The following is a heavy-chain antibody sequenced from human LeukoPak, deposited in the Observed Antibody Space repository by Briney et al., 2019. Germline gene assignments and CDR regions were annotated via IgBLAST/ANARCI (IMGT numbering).Heavy chain of an antibody. CDR1: GFTFSDYY. V-gene: IGHV3-23*01. D-gene: IGHD6-13*01. J-gene: IGHJ4*02. Sequence: GGSLRLSCAASGFTFSDYYMSWIRQAPGKGLEWVSAVSGSGSSTYYTDSVKGRFTISRDNSKNTLYLQMNSLRAEDTAVYYCAKGQIAATVYAPFDYWGQGTLVTVSS. CDR2: VSGSGSST. CDR3: AKGQIAATVYAPFDY.